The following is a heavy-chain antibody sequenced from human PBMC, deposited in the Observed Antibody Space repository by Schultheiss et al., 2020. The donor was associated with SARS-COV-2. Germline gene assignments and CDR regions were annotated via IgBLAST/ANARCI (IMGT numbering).Heavy chain of an antibody. CDR3: AKEPLNRGRIFLSRGVTAFDF. CDR1: GFTLLGYA. D-gene: IGHD2/OR15-2a*01. CDR2: ISGSGGST. V-gene: IGHV3-23*01. Sequence: GGSLRLSCAVSGFTLLGYALSSVRQAPGKGLEWVSGISGSGGSTYYADSVKGRFTISRDNSKNTVYLQMNSLRVEDTAIYYCAKEPLNRGRIFLSRGVTAFDFWGQGSLVTVSS. J-gene: IGHJ5*01.